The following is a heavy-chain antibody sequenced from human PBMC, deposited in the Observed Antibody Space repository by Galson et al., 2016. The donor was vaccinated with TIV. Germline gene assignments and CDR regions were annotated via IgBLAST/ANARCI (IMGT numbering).Heavy chain of an antibody. V-gene: IGHV1-8*01. D-gene: IGHD4-17*01. CDR1: GYSFLSFD. CDR2: MNPHSGST. CDR3: ARPSYGSAYYLMDV. J-gene: IGHJ6*03. Sequence: SVKVSCKASGYSFLSFDINWVRQAAGQGLEWMGWMNPHSGSTVSAQKFQGRVTMTRNLSMSTAYMELSSLTSEDTAIYYCARPSYGSAYYLMDVWGKGTTVTVSS.